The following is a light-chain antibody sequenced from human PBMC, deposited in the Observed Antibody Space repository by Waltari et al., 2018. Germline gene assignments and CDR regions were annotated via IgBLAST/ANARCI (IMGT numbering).Light chain of an antibody. CDR1: SLRRYF. CDR3: YSRNSDDFTYV. CDR2: GQN. Sequence: SSELSQDPTVSVALGQAVNITCQGDSLRRYFVSWYQQKPGQAPGLVSYGQNKRPSGLPDRFSGSRSGNTDSLTIAGAEAADEADYYCYSRNSDDFTYVFGTGTKLTVL. V-gene: IGLV3-19*01. J-gene: IGLJ1*01.